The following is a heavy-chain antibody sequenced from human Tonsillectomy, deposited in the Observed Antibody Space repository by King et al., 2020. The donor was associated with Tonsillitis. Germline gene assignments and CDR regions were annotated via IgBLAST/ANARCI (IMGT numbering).Heavy chain of an antibody. CDR3: ARDLGLTVYFKDACDI. CDR1: GYTFTSYG. J-gene: IGHJ3*02. V-gene: IGHV1-18*01. Sequence: QLVQSGAEVKKPGASLKVSCKASGYTFTSYGITWVRQAPGQGLEWMGWISGYNGHAKFAERLQDRVTLTTDTSTSTAYMELRTLRFDDTAVYYCARDLGLTVYFKDACDIGRQGTTVTVPS. D-gene: IGHD2-8*01. CDR2: ISGYNGHA.